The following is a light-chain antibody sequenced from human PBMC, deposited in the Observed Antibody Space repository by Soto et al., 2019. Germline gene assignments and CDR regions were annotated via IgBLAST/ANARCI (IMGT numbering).Light chain of an antibody. V-gene: IGKV1D-12*01. CDR1: QGISSW. Sequence: DIQMTQSPSSVSASVGDRVTITCRASQGISSWLAWHQQKPGKAPKLLIYAASSLQSGVPSRFSDSGSGTDFTLTISSLQPEDFATYYCQQANSFPITFGQGTRLEI. CDR2: AAS. J-gene: IGKJ5*01. CDR3: QQANSFPIT.